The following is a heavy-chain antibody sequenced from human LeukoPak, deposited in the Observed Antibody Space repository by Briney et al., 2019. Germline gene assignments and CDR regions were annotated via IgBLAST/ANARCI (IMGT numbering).Heavy chain of an antibody. CDR2: INPNGGGT. J-gene: IGHJ4*02. Sequence: ASVKVSCKASGYTFTGYYMHWVRQAPGQGLEWMGWINPNGGGTNYAQKFQGRVTMTRDTSISTAYMELSRLRSDDTAVYYCARGDSSGWYLVDYWGQGTLVTVSS. CDR1: GYTFTGYY. CDR3: ARGDSSGWYLVDY. D-gene: IGHD6-19*01. V-gene: IGHV1-2*02.